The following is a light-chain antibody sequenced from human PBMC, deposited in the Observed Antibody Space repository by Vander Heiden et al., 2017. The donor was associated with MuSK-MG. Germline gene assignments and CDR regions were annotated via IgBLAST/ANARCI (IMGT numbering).Light chain of an antibody. J-gene: IGKJ5*01. CDR3: QQRTNWPLLT. CDR1: QSVSRT. Sequence: IMCTQSPATLSLCSGERATLSCRASQSVSRTLAWYQQKPGQAPRLVIYDASKRATGIPARFSGSGSGTDFTLTMSSPEPEDFAVYFCQQRTNWPLLTSGQGTRLDIK. CDR2: DAS. V-gene: IGKV3-11*01.